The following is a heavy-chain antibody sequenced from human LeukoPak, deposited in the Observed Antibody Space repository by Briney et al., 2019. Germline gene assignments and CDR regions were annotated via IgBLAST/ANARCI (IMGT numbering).Heavy chain of an antibody. J-gene: IGHJ6*03. V-gene: IGHV1-18*01. D-gene: IGHD4-23*01. CDR1: GYTFTSYG. Sequence: ASVKVSCKASGYTFTSYGISWVRQAPGQGLEWMGWIGAYNGNTNYAQKLQGRVTMTTDTSTSTAYMELRSLRSDDTAVYYCARLYGGRNYYYYMDVWGKGTTVTVSS. CDR3: ARLYGGRNYYYYMDV. CDR2: IGAYNGNT.